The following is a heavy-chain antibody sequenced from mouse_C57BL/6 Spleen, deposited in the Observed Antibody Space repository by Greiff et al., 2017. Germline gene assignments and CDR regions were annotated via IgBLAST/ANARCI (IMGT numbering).Heavy chain of an antibody. J-gene: IGHJ1*03. CDR3: TRYYGSIYDFPV. CDR1: GYTFTDYE. D-gene: IGHD1-1*01. Sequence: QVQLQQSGAELVRPGASVTLSCKASGYTFTDYEMHWVKQTPVHGLEWIGAIDPETGGTAYNQKFKGKAILTADKSSSTYYMELRSLTSEDSAVYYCTRYYGSIYDFPVWGTGTTVTASS. CDR2: IDPETGGT. V-gene: IGHV1-15*01.